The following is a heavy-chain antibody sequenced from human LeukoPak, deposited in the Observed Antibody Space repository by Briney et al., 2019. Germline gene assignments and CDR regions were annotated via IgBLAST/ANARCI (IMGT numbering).Heavy chain of an antibody. J-gene: IGHJ4*02. V-gene: IGHV4-39*01. CDR1: GGPMSSNYY. CDR2: MYYGGST. Sequence: SETLSLTCTVSGGPMSSNYYWAWIRQPPGKGLEWVGSMYYGGSTYHNPSLKSRVTMFIDTAKSQFSLRLTSVTAADTAVFYCARHPGSSGWYASDYFDYWGQGILVTVSS. CDR3: ARHPGSSGWYASDYFDY. D-gene: IGHD6-19*01.